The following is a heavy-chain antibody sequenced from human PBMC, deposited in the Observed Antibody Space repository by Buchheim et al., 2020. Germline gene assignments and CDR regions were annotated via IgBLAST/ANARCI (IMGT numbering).Heavy chain of an antibody. CDR3: ARDGLRSSSWYSWDFDL. J-gene: IGHJ2*01. Sequence: QVQLVESGGGVVQPGRSLRLSCAASGFTFSSYAMHWVRQAPGKGLEWVAVISYDGSNKYYADSVKGRFTISRDNSKNTLYLQMNSLRAEDTAVYYCARDGLRSSSWYSWDFDLWGRGTL. V-gene: IGHV3-30-3*01. CDR2: ISYDGSNK. D-gene: IGHD6-13*01. CDR1: GFTFSSYA.